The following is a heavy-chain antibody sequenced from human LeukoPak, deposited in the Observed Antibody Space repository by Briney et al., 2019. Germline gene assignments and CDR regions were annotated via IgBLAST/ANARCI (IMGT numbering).Heavy chain of an antibody. J-gene: IGHJ5*02. CDR3: ARARGGYNYRWFDP. CDR2: IFHSGNT. Sequence: SETLSLTCTVSGYSFSSAFHWGWIRQPPGKGLEWIGIIFHSGNTYYNPSLKSRVSLSVDTSKNHFSLKLSSVTAADTAVYYCARARGGYNYRWFDPWGQGTLVTVSS. D-gene: IGHD5-24*01. V-gene: IGHV4-38-2*02. CDR1: GYSFSSAFH.